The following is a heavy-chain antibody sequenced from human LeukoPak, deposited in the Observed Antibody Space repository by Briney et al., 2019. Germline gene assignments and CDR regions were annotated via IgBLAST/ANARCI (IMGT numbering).Heavy chain of an antibody. CDR1: GGTFSSYA. J-gene: IGHJ4*02. D-gene: IGHD3-16*01. Sequence: ASVKVSCKASGGTFSSYAISWVRQAPGQGLEWMGGIIPIFGTANYAQKFQGRVTITADESTSTAYMELSSLRSEDTAVYYCARGGDPGSQYVYWGQGTLVTVSS. CDR2: IIPIFGTA. CDR3: ARGGDPGSQYVY. V-gene: IGHV1-69*13.